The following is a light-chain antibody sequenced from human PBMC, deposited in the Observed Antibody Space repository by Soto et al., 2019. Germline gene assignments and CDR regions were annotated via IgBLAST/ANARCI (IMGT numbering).Light chain of an antibody. V-gene: IGKV1-5*01. CDR3: QQYYSYPIT. CDR2: AAS. CDR1: QSISSW. Sequence: DIQLTQPPSTLSATVGARVTMTCRASQSISSWLAWYQQKPGKAPKXMIYAASTLQSGVPSRFSGSGSGTDFTLTISCLQSEDVATYYCQQYYSYPITLGQGTRLEIK. J-gene: IGKJ5*01.